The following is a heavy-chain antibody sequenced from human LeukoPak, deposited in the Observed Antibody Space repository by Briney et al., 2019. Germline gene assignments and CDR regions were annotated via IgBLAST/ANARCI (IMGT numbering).Heavy chain of an antibody. J-gene: IGHJ5*02. CDR2: INWNGGST. D-gene: IGHD2-15*01. CDR1: GFTFDDYG. Sequence: GGSLRLSCAASGFTFDDYGMTWVRQAPGRGLEWVSGINWNGGSTGYADSVKGRFTISRDNAKNSLYLQMNSLRAEYTAFYYCARSGGYSLARDWFDPWGQGTLVTVSS. CDR3: ARSGGYSLARDWFDP. V-gene: IGHV3-20*04.